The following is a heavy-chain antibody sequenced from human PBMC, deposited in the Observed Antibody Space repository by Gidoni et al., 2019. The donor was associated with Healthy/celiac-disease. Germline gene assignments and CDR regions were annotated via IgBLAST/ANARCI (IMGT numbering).Heavy chain of an antibody. D-gene: IGHD6-19*01. CDR3: AKDPSSSGWFQYYFDY. V-gene: IGHV3-30*18. CDR1: GFTFRSYG. CDR2: ISYDGSNK. J-gene: IGHJ4*02. Sequence: QVQLVESGGGVVQPGRSLRLSCAASGFTFRSYGMHWVRQAPGKGLEWVAVISYDGSNKYYADSVKGRFTISRDNSKNTLYLQMNSLRAEDTAVYYCAKDPSSSGWFQYYFDYWGQGTLVTVSS.